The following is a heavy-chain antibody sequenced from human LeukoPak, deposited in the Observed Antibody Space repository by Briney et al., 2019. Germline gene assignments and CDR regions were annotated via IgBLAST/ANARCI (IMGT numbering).Heavy chain of an antibody. J-gene: IGHJ4*02. V-gene: IGHV3-48*04. Sequence: GGSLRLSCAASGFTFSSYAMTWVRQAPGKGLEWVSYISSSGSSTYYADSVKGRFTISRDNTKNSLYLQMNSLRAEDTAVYYCARGGVGVHFDYWGQGTLVTVSS. CDR3: ARGGVGVHFDY. D-gene: IGHD1-26*01. CDR1: GFTFSSYA. CDR2: ISSSGSST.